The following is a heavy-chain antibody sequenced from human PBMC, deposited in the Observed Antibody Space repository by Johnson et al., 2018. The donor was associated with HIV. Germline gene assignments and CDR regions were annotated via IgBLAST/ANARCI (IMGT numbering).Heavy chain of an antibody. J-gene: IGHJ3*02. D-gene: IGHD6-13*01. CDR2: ISYDGSNK. CDR1: GFTFSSYA. CDR3: ARDGGSSWIDAFDI. Sequence: QVQVLESGGGVVQPGRSLRLSCAASGFTFSSYAMHWVRQAPGKGLEWVAVISYDGSNKYYVDSVKGRFTISRDNAKNSLYLQMNSLRAEDTAVYYCARDGGSSWIDAFDIWGQGTMVTVSS. V-gene: IGHV3-30*04.